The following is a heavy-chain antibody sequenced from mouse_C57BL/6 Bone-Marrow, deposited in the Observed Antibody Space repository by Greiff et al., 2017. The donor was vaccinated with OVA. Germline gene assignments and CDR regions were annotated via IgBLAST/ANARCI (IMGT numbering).Heavy chain of an antibody. V-gene: IGHV5-6*01. CDR2: ISSGGSYT. CDR3: ALCSNYYYWYFEV. J-gene: IGHJ1*03. CDR1: GFTFSSYG. D-gene: IGHD2-5*01. Sequence: EVKVVESGGDLVKPGGSLKLSCAASGFTFSSYGMSWVRQTPDKRLEWVATISSGGSYTYYPDSVKGRFTISRDTAKNTLYLQMSSLKSEDTAMEYCALCSNYYYWYFEVWGTVTTVTV.